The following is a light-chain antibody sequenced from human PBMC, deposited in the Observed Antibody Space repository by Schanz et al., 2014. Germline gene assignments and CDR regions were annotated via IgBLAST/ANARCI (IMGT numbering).Light chain of an antibody. J-gene: IGKJ2*01. V-gene: IGKV3-20*01. CDR3: QQYGSSLQT. CDR2: GAS. Sequence: EIVLTQSPGTLSLSPGERAPLSCRASQSVSSSFLAWYQQKPGQAPRLLIYGASSRAAGIPDRFSGSGSGTDFTLTISRLEPEDFAVYYCQQYGSSLQTFGQGTKVDIK. CDR1: QSVSSSF.